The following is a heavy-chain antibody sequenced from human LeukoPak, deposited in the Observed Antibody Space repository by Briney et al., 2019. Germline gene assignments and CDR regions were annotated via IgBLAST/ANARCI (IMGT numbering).Heavy chain of an antibody. J-gene: IGHJ4*02. CDR3: AKINNDDDY. V-gene: IGHV3-30*18. CDR1: GFTFTTFG. Sequence: GSLRLSCAASGFTFTTFGMHWVRQAPGKGLEWVAAISPDGKIEYYTDSVKGRFTVSRDNSKNMIYLQMNSLRGEDSAVYFCAKINNDDDYWGQGALVTVSS. CDR2: ISPDGKIE. D-gene: IGHD1/OR15-1a*01.